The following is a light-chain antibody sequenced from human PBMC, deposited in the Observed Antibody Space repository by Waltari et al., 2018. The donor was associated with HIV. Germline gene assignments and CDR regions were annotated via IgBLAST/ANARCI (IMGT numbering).Light chain of an antibody. CDR3: QHYNKWPPT. V-gene: IGKV3-15*01. CDR2: GAS. Sequence: PATLSVSPGERATLSCRASQSVSSNLAWYQQKPGQAPRLLIYGASTRATGMPARFSGSGSGTEFTLTISSLQSEDFAVYYCQHYNKWPPTFGQGTKVEIK. J-gene: IGKJ1*01. CDR1: QSVSSN.